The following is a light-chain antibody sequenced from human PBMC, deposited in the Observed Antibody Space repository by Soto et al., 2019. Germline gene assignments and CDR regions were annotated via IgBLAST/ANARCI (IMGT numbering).Light chain of an antibody. J-gene: IGKJ1*01. Sequence: EIVLTQSPGTLAWSPGERATLSCRSSQSISSNYVAWYQQKPGQAPRLLIYDASTSATGIPNRYSGSGSGTDFTLTISRLEPEDFAVFYCQQYGDSPTFGQGTKVDIK. V-gene: IGKV3-20*01. CDR3: QQYGDSPT. CDR2: DAS. CDR1: QSISSNY.